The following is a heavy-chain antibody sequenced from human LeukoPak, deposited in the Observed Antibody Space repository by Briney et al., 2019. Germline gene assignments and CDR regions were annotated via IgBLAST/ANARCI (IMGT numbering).Heavy chain of an antibody. J-gene: IGHJ4*02. CDR3: ASPAHYYDSSGYFSY. V-gene: IGHV1-69*05. CDR1: GGTFSSYA. CDR2: IIPIFGTA. Sequence: ASVKVSCKASGGTFSSYAISWVRQAPGQGLEWMGGIIPIFGTANYAQKFQGRVTITTDESTSTAYMELSRLRSEDTAVYYCASPAHYYDSSGYFSYWGQGTLVTVSS. D-gene: IGHD3-22*01.